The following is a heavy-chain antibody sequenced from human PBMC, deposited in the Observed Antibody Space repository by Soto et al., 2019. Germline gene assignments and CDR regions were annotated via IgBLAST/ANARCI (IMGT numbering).Heavy chain of an antibody. CDR2: INAGNGNT. D-gene: IGHD3-10*01. CDR3: ARDQTPQGFRWFGEPPSLYYGMDV. J-gene: IGHJ6*02. V-gene: IGHV1-3*01. Sequence: ASVKVSCKASGYTFTSYAMHWVRQAPGQGLEWMGWINAGNGNTKYSQKFQGRVTITRDTSASTAYMELSSLRSEDTAVYYCARDQTPQGFRWFGEPPSLYYGMDVWGQGTTVTVS. CDR1: GYTFTSYA.